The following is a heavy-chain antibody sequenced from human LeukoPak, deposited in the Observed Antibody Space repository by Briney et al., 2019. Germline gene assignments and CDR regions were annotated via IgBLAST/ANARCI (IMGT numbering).Heavy chain of an antibody. CDR2: IKHDGSEE. V-gene: IGHV3-7*01. D-gene: IGHD1-26*01. Sequence: PGGSLRLSCAASGFTFGSYWMSWVRQAPGKGLEWVANIKHDGSEENSVDSVKGRFTISRDNAKNSLYLQMNSLRAEDTAVYYCVRDRGRASVDYWGQGAQVTVSS. J-gene: IGHJ4*02. CDR1: GFTFGSYW. CDR3: VRDRGRASVDY.